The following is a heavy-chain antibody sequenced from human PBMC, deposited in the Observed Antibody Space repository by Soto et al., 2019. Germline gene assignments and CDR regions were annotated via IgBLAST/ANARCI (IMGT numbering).Heavy chain of an antibody. Sequence: GESLKISCAASGFTFSSYAMSWVRQAPGKGLEWVSAISGSGGSTYYADSVKGRFTISRDNSKNTLYLQMNSLRAEDTAVYYCAKDRRGSTYDILTGYYTYYYYGMDVWGQGTTVTVSS. V-gene: IGHV3-23*01. CDR1: GFTFSSYA. CDR3: AKDRRGSTYDILTGYYTYYYYGMDV. D-gene: IGHD3-9*01. CDR2: ISGSGGST. J-gene: IGHJ6*02.